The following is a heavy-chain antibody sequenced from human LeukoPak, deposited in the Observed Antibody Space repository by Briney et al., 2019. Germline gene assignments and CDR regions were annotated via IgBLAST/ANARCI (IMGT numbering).Heavy chain of an antibody. V-gene: IGHV4-4*07. J-gene: IGHJ4*02. D-gene: IGHD3-22*01. CDR2: YTSGST. Sequence: YTSGSTNYNPSLKSRVTMSVDTSKIQSSLKLSSVTAADTAVYYCARDRGYFDSALGYFDYWGQGTLVTVSS. CDR3: ARDRGYFDSALGYFDY.